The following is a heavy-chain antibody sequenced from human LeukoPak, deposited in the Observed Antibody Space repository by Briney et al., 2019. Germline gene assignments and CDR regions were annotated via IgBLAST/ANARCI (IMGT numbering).Heavy chain of an antibody. CDR1: GFTFRDLY. D-gene: IGHD3-9*01. V-gene: IGHV3-11*01. CDR2: ISSGGTTT. J-gene: IGHJ4*02. Sequence: PGGSLRLSCTASGFTFRDLYMDWIRLAPGKGLQWVSSISSGGTTTYYADSVKGRFTISRDNAKNSLYLQMNTLRAEDTAVYHCARRRAGHYVDYWGQGTLVTVSS. CDR3: ARRRAGHYVDY.